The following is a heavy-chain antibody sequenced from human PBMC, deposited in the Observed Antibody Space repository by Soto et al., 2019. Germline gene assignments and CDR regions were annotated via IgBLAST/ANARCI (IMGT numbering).Heavy chain of an antibody. CDR3: ARDPLRGSPDYFDY. CDR1: GFTFSSYP. D-gene: IGHD1-1*01. Sequence: GGSLRLSFAASGFTFSSYPMHWLRQTPGKGLEWLTVLSFDGKVKHYADSVEGRFTISRDISKNTLYLQMNSLRGEDTAVYYCARDPLRGSPDYFDYWGQGTPVTVSS. J-gene: IGHJ4*02. V-gene: IGHV3-30*04. CDR2: LSFDGKVK.